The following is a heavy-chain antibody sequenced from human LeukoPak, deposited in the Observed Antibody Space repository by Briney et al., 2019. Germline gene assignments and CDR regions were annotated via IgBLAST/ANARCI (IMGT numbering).Heavy chain of an antibody. J-gene: IGHJ4*02. CDR1: GYTFTSYY. V-gene: IGHV1-46*01. Sequence: ASVKVSCKASGYTFTSYYMHWVRQAPGQGLEWMGIINPSGGSTSYAQKFQGRVTMTRDTSISTAYMELSRLRSDDTAVYYCARGEGYYDSSGLLDYWGQGTLVTVSS. CDR3: ARGEGYYDSSGLLDY. D-gene: IGHD3-22*01. CDR2: INPSGGST.